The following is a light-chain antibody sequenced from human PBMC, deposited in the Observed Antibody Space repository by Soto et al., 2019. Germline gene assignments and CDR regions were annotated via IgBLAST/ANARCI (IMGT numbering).Light chain of an antibody. V-gene: IGKV3-20*01. CDR2: GAS. CDR1: QSVRSSY. J-gene: IGKJ5*01. Sequence: IVLTQSLGTLSFPPGERAALSCRASQSVRSSYLAWYQQKSGQAPRLLIYGASSRATGIPDRFSGSGSGTDFTLTISRLEPEDFAVYYCQQYGSSSITFGQGTRLEIK. CDR3: QQYGSSSIT.